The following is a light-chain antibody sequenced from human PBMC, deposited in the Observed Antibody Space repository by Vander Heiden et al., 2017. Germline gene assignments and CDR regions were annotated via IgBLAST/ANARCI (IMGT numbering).Light chain of an antibody. CDR2: QDR. CDR3: QAWDSSTGV. Sequence: SYELTQPPSVSVSPGQTASITRSGDKLGDKYACWYQQKPGQSPVLVIYQDRIRPSGSPGRFSGSNSGNTATLTISGTQAMDEADYYCQAWDSSTGVFGGGTKLTVL. V-gene: IGLV3-1*01. J-gene: IGLJ3*02. CDR1: KLGDKY.